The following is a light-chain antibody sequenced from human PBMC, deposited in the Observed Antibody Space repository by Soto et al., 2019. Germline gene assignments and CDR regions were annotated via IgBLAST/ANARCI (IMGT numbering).Light chain of an antibody. V-gene: IGKV1-9*01. J-gene: IGKJ5*01. CDR2: EAS. CDR1: QGISSY. Sequence: DFQMTQSPSTLSASVGDRVTITCRASQGISSYLAWYQQKPGKAPKLMIYEASTLQSGVPSMFSGSGSGTEFTLTISGLLPEDFATYHCQQLNTLPFTFGQGTRLEIK. CDR3: QQLNTLPFT.